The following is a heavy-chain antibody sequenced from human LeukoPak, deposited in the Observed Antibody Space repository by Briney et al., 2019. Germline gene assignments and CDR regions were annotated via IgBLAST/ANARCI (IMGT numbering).Heavy chain of an antibody. CDR3: ARGYYDSSGYYSIDY. Sequence: ASVKVSCKASGYTFTDYYMHWVRQAPGQWLEWMGRINPNSGGTNYAQKFQGRVTMTRDTSISTAYMELSRLRSDDTAVYYCARGYYDSSGYYSIDYWGQGTLATVSS. CDR2: INPNSGGT. CDR1: GYTFTDYY. J-gene: IGHJ4*02. V-gene: IGHV1-2*06. D-gene: IGHD3-22*01.